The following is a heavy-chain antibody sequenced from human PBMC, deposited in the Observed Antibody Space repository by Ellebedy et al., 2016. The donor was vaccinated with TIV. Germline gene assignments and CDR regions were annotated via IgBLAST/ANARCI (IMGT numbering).Heavy chain of an antibody. Sequence: SETLSLXXSVSGASVNSGTYSWNWFRQPPGKGLEWIGYMYNSGRSNYNPSLKSRVTISVDSSKDQFSLNLQSVTAVDTALYYGARGVLSGFGQHFDYWGQGTLVTVS. V-gene: IGHV4-61*01. CDR2: MYNSGRS. CDR1: GASVNSGTYS. CDR3: ARGVLSGFGQHFDY. J-gene: IGHJ4*02. D-gene: IGHD3-3*01.